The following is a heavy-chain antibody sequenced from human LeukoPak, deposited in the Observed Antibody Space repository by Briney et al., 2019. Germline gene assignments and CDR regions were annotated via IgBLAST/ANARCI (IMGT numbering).Heavy chain of an antibody. J-gene: IGHJ3*02. Sequence: SETLSLTCAVSGGSISSSNWWSWVRQPPGKGLEWIGEIYSSGSTYYNPSLKSRVIIIIDTPKNHFSLTLSSVTAADTAVYYCARSDGYGLVGIWGQGTMVTVSS. CDR3: ARSDGYGLVGI. CDR2: IYSSGST. V-gene: IGHV4-4*02. D-gene: IGHD3-10*01. CDR1: GGSISSSNW.